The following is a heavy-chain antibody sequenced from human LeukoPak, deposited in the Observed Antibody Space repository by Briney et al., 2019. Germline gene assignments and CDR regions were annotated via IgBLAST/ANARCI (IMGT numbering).Heavy chain of an antibody. Sequence: SETLSLTCTVSSGSISSFYWRWIRQTPGKGLEWIGYIYYTGSTDYNPSLKSRVTISIDTSENQISLKLTPVTAADTAMYYCARELYSGSDYWGQGTLVTVSS. CDR2: IYYTGST. D-gene: IGHD5-12*01. V-gene: IGHV4-59*01. CDR3: ARELYSGSDY. J-gene: IGHJ4*02. CDR1: SGSISSFY.